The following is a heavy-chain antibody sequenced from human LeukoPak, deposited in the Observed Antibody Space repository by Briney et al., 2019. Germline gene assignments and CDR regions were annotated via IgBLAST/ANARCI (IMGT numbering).Heavy chain of an antibody. V-gene: IGHV3-30-3*01. CDR1: GFTFSSYA. Sequence: GGSLRLSCAASGFTFSSYAMHWVRQAPGKGLEWVAVISYDGSNKYYADSVKGRFTISRDNSKNTLYLQMNSLRAEDTAVYYCARGDYYYDSSGYYWGQGTLVTVSS. D-gene: IGHD3-22*01. J-gene: IGHJ4*02. CDR3: ARGDYYYDSSGYY. CDR2: ISYDGSNK.